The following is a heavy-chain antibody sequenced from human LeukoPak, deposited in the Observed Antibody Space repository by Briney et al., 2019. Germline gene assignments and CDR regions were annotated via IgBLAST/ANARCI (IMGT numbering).Heavy chain of an antibody. J-gene: IGHJ3*01. CDR1: GFTVSSSY. CDR2: LYSSGHT. V-gene: IGHV3-66*01. CDR3: ARVLVGSKGDV. Sequence: GGSLRLSCAASGFTVSSSYMTWVRQAPGKGLEWVSVLYSSGHTYYADSVKGRFTVSRDNSKNTLYLQMNSLRAEDTAVCYCARVLVGSKGDVWGQGTMVTVSS. D-gene: IGHD1-26*01.